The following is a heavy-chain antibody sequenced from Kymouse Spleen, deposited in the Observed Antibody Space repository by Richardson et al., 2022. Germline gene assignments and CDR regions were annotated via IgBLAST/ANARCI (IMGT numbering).Heavy chain of an antibody. CDR3: ARKGANFSFDY. D-gene: IGHD1-26*01. CDR1: GFTFSSYG. Sequence: QVQLVESGGGVVQPGRSLRLSCAASGFTFSSYGMHWVRQAPGKGLEWVAVIWYDGSNKYYADSVKGRFTISRDNSKNTLYLQMNSLRAEDTAVYYCARKGANFSFDYWGQGTLVTVSS. CDR2: IWYDGSNK. J-gene: IGHJ4*02. V-gene: IGHV3-33*01.